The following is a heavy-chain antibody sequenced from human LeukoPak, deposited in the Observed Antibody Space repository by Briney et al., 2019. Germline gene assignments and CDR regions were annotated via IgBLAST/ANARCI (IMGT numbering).Heavy chain of an antibody. V-gene: IGHV4-4*07. J-gene: IGHJ4*02. D-gene: IGHD3-22*01. CDR1: GGSISSYY. CDR2: IYTSGST. Sequence: PSETLSLTCTVSGGSISSYYWSWIRQPAGKGLEWIGRIYTSGSTNYNPSLKSRVTISVDTSKNQFSLKLSSVTAADTAVYYCARDLAYYDSSGYYGYYFDYWGQGTLVTVSS. CDR3: ARDLAYYDSSGYYGYYFDY.